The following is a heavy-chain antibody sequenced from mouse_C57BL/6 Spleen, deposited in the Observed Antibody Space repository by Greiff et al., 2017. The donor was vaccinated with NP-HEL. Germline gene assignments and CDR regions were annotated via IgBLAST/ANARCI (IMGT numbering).Heavy chain of an antibody. V-gene: IGHV3-6*01. CDR3: ARDNGVFAY. CDR1: GYSITSGYY. Sequence: EVQLVESGPGLVKPSQSLSLTCSVTGYSITSGYYWNWIRQFPGNKLEWMGYISYDGSNNYNPSLKNRISITRDTSKNQFFLKLNSVTTEDTATYYCARDNGVFAYWGQGTLVTVSA. J-gene: IGHJ3*01. CDR2: ISYDGSN.